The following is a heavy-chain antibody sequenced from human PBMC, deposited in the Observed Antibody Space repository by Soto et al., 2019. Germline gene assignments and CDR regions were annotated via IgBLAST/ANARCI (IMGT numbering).Heavy chain of an antibody. Sequence: QLVESGGGFVKPGMSLRLTCEASGFNFSNAWMTWVRQAPGKGLERVGLIRSQGDGGAADYAAPVRGRFTISRDDSQNLVFLHMDNLHPEDTPVYYCITAPLRWGQGTLVTVSS. CDR1: GFNFSNAW. CDR2: IRSQGDGGAA. V-gene: IGHV3-15*01. J-gene: IGHJ4*02. CDR3: ITAPLR.